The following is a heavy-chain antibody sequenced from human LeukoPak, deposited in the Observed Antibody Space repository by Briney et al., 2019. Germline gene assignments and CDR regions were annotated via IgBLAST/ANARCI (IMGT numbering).Heavy chain of an antibody. D-gene: IGHD6-19*01. V-gene: IGHV3-23*01. CDR3: AKNGYSSGWYPEN. J-gene: IGHJ4*02. CDR2: VTGTGGST. Sequence: GSLRLSCAASGFTFSNYGMSWVRQAPGKGLEWVSAVTGTGGSTYYADSVKGRFTISRDNSKNTLYLQMNSLRGEDTAIYYCAKNGYSSGWYPENWGQGTLVTVSS. CDR1: GFTFSNYG.